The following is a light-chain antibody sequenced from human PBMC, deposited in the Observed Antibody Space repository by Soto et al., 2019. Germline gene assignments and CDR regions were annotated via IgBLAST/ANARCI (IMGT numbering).Light chain of an antibody. CDR2: DAS. CDR3: QQFTPWT. CDR1: QSVSSY. J-gene: IGKJ1*01. V-gene: IGKV3-11*01. Sequence: EIVFTQSPATLSLSPGERATLSCRASQSVSSYLAWYQQKPGQAPRLLISDASNRATGIPARFSGSGSGTDFTLTISSLQPEDFATYYCQQFTPWTFGQGTKVDIK.